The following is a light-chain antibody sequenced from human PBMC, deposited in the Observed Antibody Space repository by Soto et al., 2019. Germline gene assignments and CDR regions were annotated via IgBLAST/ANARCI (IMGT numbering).Light chain of an antibody. V-gene: IGLV1-47*02. CDR3: AAWDDRLYGVL. Sequence: QSVLTQPPSASGTPGQRVTISCSGSRSNIGSNYVYWYQQLPGTAPKLLIYTDNQRPSGVPDRFSGSKSGTSASLAISGLRSEDEADYYCAAWDDRLYGVLFGGGTKLTVL. CDR2: TDN. CDR1: RSNIGSNY. J-gene: IGLJ2*01.